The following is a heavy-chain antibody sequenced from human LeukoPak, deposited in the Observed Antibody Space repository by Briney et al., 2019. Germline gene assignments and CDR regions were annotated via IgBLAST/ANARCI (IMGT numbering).Heavy chain of an antibody. CDR3: ARSFTYYYDSSGYYLPDAFDI. CDR2: INPSGGST. V-gene: IGHV1-46*01. D-gene: IGHD3-22*01. Sequence: GASVKVSCKASGYTFTSYYMHWVRQAPGQGLEWMGIINPSGGSTSYAQKFQGRVTITADKSTSTAYMELSSLRSEDTAVYYCARSFTYYYDSSGYYLPDAFDIWGQGTMVTVSS. J-gene: IGHJ3*02. CDR1: GYTFTSYY.